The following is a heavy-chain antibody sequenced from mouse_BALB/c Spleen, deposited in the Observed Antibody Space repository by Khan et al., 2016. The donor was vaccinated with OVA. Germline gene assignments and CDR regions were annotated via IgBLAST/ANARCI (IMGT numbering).Heavy chain of an antibody. CDR2: INPSNGGA. Sequence: QVQLQQPGAELVKPGASVKISCKASGYTFTSYYMYWVKQRPGQGLEWIGGINPSNGGAHFNEKFKNKATLTVDKSSSTAYMQLSSLTSADSAVYYCARSGKGNPFAYWGQGTLVPVSA. V-gene: IGHV1S81*02. CDR3: ARSGKGNPFAY. J-gene: IGHJ3*01. CDR1: GYTFTSYY. D-gene: IGHD2-1*01.